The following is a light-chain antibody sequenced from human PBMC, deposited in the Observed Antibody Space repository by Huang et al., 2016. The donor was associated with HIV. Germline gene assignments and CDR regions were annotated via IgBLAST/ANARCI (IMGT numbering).Light chain of an antibody. CDR2: GAS. CDR3: QHYNKWPYT. V-gene: IGKV3-15*01. Sequence: EIEMTQSPATLSVSPGERATLSCRASQSVNTNLSWYQQKPGQAPILLIFGASTRPTGIPARFSGSGSGTEFTLTINSLQSEDFAVYYCQHYNKWPYTFGQGAKVEI. J-gene: IGKJ2*01. CDR1: QSVNTN.